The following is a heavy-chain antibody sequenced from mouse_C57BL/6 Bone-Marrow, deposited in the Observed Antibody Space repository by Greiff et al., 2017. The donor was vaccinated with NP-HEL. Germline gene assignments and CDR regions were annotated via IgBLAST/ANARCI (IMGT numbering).Heavy chain of an antibody. D-gene: IGHD2-3*01. V-gene: IGHV7-3*01. J-gene: IGHJ2*01. CDR3: ASLNDGYYDS. CDR2: IRTKANGYTT. CDR1: GFTFTDYY. Sequence: DVLLVQSGGGLVQPGGSLSLSCAASGFTFTDYYMSWVRQPPGQALEWLGFIRTKANGYTTEYSVSVKGRFTISRDKSQSILYLQMNALRAEDSAAYYCASLNDGYYDSWGQGTTLTVSS.